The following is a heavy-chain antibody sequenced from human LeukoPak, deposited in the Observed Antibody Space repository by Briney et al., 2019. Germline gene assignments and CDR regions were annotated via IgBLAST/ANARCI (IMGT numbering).Heavy chain of an antibody. V-gene: IGHV4-34*01. CDR3: AGENYYDSRPLDY. CDR1: GGSFSGYY. Sequence: PSETLSLTCAVYGGSFSGYYWSWIRQPPGKGLEWIGEINHSGSTNYNPSLKSRVTISVDTSKNQFSLKLSSVTAADTAVYYCAGENYYDSRPLDYWGQGTLVTVSS. CDR2: INHSGST. D-gene: IGHD3-22*01. J-gene: IGHJ4*02.